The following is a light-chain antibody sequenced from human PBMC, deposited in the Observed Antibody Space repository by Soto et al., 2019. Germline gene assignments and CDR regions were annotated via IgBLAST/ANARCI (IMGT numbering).Light chain of an antibody. J-gene: IGKJ4*01. Sequence: DIQMTQSPSSLSASVGDRVTIACRASQGISHYLAWYQQKPGKVPRLLIYGASTLQSGVPSRFRGSGSGTDFTLTIRSLHTEDVANYYWQMYTSAPPRFTSGGGTKVQIK. CDR3: QMYTSAPPRFT. CDR2: GAS. V-gene: IGKV1-27*01. CDR1: QGISHY.